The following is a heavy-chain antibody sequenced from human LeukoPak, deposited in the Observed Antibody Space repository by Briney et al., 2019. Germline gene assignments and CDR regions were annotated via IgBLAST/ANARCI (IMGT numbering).Heavy chain of an antibody. CDR3: ARAGGRWLQTGYYYYMDV. V-gene: IGHV4-59*01. D-gene: IGHD5-24*01. Sequence: SETLSLTCTVSGGSISSYYWSWIRQPPGKGLEWTGYIYYSGSTNYNPSLKSRVTISVDTSKNQFSLKLSSVTAADTAEYYCARAGGRWLQTGYYYYMDVWGKGTTVTVSS. CDR1: GGSISSYY. J-gene: IGHJ6*03. CDR2: IYYSGST.